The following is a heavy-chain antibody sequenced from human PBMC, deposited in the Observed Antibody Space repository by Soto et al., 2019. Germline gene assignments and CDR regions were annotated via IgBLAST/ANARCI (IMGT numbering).Heavy chain of an antibody. Sequence: GGPLRLSCAAAGVAFVGYGMHRVRKAPGKGLEWVAFIWFDGSDALYSDSVKGRFTISRDNSKNTLFLQLNSLRGDDTAVYYCAREGYCSGGDCSGGMDVWGQGTTVTVSS. CDR2: IWFDGSDA. CDR3: AREGYCSGGDCSGGMDV. CDR1: GVAFVGYG. V-gene: IGHV3-33*01. D-gene: IGHD2-15*01. J-gene: IGHJ6*02.